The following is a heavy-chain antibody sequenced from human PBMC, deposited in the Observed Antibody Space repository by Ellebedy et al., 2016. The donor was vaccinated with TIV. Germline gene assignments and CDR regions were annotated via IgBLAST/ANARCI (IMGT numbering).Heavy chain of an antibody. V-gene: IGHV3-74*01. CDR2: MNSDGSST. CDR3: ARDPNYYDSSAYTGWFDP. J-gene: IGHJ5*02. Sequence: PGGSLRLSCAASGFTFSSYWMHWVRQAPGKGLVWVARMNSDGSSTSYAASVKGLFTISRDNAKNTLYLQMNSLRAEDTAVYYCARDPNYYDSSAYTGWFDPWGQGTLVTVSS. D-gene: IGHD3-22*01. CDR1: GFTFSSYW.